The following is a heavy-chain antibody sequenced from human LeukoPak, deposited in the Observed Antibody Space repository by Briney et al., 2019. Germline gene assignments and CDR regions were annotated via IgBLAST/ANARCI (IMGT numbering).Heavy chain of an antibody. Sequence: SETLSLTCTVSGGSISSYYWSWIRQPAGKGLEWIRHIYTSGTTNYNPSLKSRVTMSVDTSKSQFSLKLSSVTAADTAVYYCARVLVVSGHSDYSYFDLWGRGTLVTVSS. J-gene: IGHJ2*01. CDR1: GGSISSYY. D-gene: IGHD2-15*01. CDR2: IYTSGTT. V-gene: IGHV4-4*07. CDR3: ARVLVVSGHSDYSYFDL.